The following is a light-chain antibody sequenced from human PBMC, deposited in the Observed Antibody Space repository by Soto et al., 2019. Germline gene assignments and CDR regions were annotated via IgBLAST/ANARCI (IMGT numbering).Light chain of an antibody. Sequence: EIVMTQSPATLSLSPGERATLSCRASQSVSSSYLAWYQQKRGQAPRLLVYGASSRATGIPDRFSGSGSGTDFTLTISRLEPADSAVYCCQQYGSSPTFGGGTKVEIK. J-gene: IGKJ4*01. CDR2: GAS. CDR1: QSVSSSY. CDR3: QQYGSSPT. V-gene: IGKV3-20*01.